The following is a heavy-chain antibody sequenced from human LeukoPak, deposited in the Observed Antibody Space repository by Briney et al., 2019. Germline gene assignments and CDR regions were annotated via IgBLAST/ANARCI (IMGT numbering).Heavy chain of an antibody. CDR2: IKANDGGK. V-gene: IGHV3-7*01. J-gene: IGHJ4*02. Sequence: GGSLRLSCAASGFTFRNYYMSWVRQAPGKGLEWVSNIKANDGGKYYVGSVKGRFTISRDNSKNSVYLQMNSLRAEDTAVYYCASWEAGDYWGQGTLVTVSS. CDR1: GFTFRNYY. D-gene: IGHD1-26*01. CDR3: ASWEAGDY.